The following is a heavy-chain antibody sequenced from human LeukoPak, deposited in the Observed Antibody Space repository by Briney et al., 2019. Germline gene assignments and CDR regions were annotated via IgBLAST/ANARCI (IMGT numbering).Heavy chain of an antibody. Sequence: GSLRLSCAASGFTFSSYTMNWVRQPPGKGLEWVSNIGTSSTTIYYAHSVKGRFTISRDNAKNSLYLQMNSLRADDTAVYYCARFAAGGSYYYYMDVWGKGTTVTVSS. CDR3: ARFAAGGSYYYYMDV. D-gene: IGHD6-25*01. J-gene: IGHJ6*03. V-gene: IGHV3-48*01. CDR2: IGTSSTTI. CDR1: GFTFSSYT.